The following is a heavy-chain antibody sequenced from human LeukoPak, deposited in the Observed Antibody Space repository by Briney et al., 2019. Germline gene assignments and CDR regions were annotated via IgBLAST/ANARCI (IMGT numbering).Heavy chain of an antibody. CDR3: ARMYSGTSYYFDF. J-gene: IGHJ4*02. Sequence: SETLSLTCAVSGGSISSSNWWSWVRQPPGKGLEWIGEIYHSGSTNYNPSLKSRVTMSVDTSKNQFSLRLISVAAADTAVYYCARMYSGTSYYFDFWGQGTLVTVSS. V-gene: IGHV4-4*02. CDR2: IYHSGST. D-gene: IGHD1-26*01. CDR1: GGSISSSNW.